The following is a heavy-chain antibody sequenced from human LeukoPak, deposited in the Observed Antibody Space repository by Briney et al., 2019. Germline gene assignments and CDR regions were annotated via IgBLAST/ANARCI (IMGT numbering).Heavy chain of an antibody. Sequence: LSGGSLRLSCATSGFTFSSFWMSWVRQAPGRGLEWVANIHPEGNEKYHVESVKGRFTISRDNARNLLFLQMNGLRVEDTAVYYCARGDDFSGDHWGQGTLVTVSS. V-gene: IGHV3-7*04. CDR3: ARGDDFSGDH. CDR2: IHPEGNEK. J-gene: IGHJ4*02. CDR1: GFTFSSFW. D-gene: IGHD1-1*01.